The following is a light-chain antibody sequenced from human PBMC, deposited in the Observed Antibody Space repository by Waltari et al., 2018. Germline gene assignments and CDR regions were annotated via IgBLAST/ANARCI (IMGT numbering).Light chain of an antibody. CDR2: KVS. V-gene: IGKV2D-30*01. Sequence: DVVLTQSPHSLPVTLGQQASLSCRSRQSLVSSDGNTYWNWFQQRPGQSPRRLLYKVSNWDSVVADRCGGSGSDNDFTLKISRVDAEDVGVYYCMQSTHWPYSFGQGTKLEI. CDR3: MQSTHWPYS. J-gene: IGKJ2*03. CDR1: QSLVSSDGNTY.